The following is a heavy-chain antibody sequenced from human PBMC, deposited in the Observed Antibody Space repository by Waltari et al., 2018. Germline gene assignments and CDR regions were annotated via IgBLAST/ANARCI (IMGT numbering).Heavy chain of an antibody. CDR2: ISPVLSTG. V-gene: IGHV1-69*04. J-gene: IGHJ3*02. D-gene: IGHD1-26*01. CDR1: GDTFDDFP. CDR3: ARDRRDSGSFYDPFDI. Sequence: QVQLVQSGAEVKKPGSSVRVSCKASGDTFDDFPVSWVRRAPGQGLEWMGRISPVLSTGNYAKKFQGRVTITADRFTSTAYRELNNLKADDTAVYFCARDRRDSGSFYDPFDIWGEGTMVTVSS.